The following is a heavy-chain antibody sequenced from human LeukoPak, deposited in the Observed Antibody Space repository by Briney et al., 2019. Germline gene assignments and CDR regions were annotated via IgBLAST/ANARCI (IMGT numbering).Heavy chain of an antibody. CDR2: ISYDGSNK. J-gene: IGHJ4*02. Sequence: GGSLRLSCAASGFTFSSYAMHWVRQAPGKGLEWVAVISYDGSNKYYADSVKGRFTISRDNTKNSPYLQMNSLRAEDTAVYYCAGAGGGGYFFDYWGQGTLVTVSS. D-gene: IGHD4-23*01. V-gene: IGHV3-30-3*01. CDR1: GFTFSSYA. CDR3: AGAGGGGYFFDY.